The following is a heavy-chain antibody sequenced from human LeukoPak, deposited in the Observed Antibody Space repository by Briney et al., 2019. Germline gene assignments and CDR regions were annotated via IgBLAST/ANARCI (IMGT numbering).Heavy chain of an antibody. CDR2: IYSGGST. CDR3: ESGATSRKPFDY. Sequence: GGSLRLSCAASGFTVSSNYMSWVRQAPGRGLEWVSVIYSGGSTYYADSVQGRFTISRDNSKNTLYLQMNSLRAEDTAEYYWESGATSRKPFDYWGQGTLVTVSS. D-gene: IGHD3-10*01. CDR1: GFTVSSNY. V-gene: IGHV3-66*01. J-gene: IGHJ4*02.